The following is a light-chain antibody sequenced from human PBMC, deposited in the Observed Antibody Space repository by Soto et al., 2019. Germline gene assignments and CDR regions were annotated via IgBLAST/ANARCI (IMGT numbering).Light chain of an antibody. V-gene: IGKV3-15*01. J-gene: IGKJ4*01. CDR2: GAF. Sequence: EIVMTQSPATLSVSPGETATLSCRASQSVGGAVAWYQHKPGQAPRLLIVGAFIRATGVPGRFSGGGSGTEFTLPIRSLQSEGFAVYYCQQYKNWPPLTFGGGTTVEIK. CDR1: QSVGGA. CDR3: QQYKNWPPLT.